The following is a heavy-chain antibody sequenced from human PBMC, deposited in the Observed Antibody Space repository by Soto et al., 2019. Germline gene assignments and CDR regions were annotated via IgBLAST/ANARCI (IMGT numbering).Heavy chain of an antibody. CDR3: ARDFGYSGYDYDY. Sequence: PGGSLSLSCAASGFTFSSYSMNWVRQAPGKGLEWVSSISSSSSYIYYADSVKGRFTISRDNAKNSLYLQMNSLRAEDTAVYYCARDFGYSGYDYDYWGQGTLVTVSS. CDR1: GFTFSSYS. D-gene: IGHD5-12*01. J-gene: IGHJ4*02. V-gene: IGHV3-21*01. CDR2: ISSSSSYI.